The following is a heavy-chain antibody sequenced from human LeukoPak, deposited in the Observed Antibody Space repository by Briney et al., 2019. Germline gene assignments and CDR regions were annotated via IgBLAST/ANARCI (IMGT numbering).Heavy chain of an antibody. CDR1: GFTFSSYA. V-gene: IGHV3-23*01. CDR3: AKDRGVHYYGSERGLYNWFDP. J-gene: IGHJ5*02. Sequence: GGSLRLSCAASGFTFSSYAMSGVRQAPGKGREWVAAISGSGGSTYYADSVKGRFTISRDNSKNTLYLQMNSLRAEDTAVYYCAKDRGVHYYGSERGLYNWFDPWGQGTLVTVSS. CDR2: ISGSGGST. D-gene: IGHD3-10*01.